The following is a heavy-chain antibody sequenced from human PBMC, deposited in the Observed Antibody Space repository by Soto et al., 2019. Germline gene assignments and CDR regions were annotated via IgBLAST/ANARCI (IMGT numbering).Heavy chain of an antibody. CDR2: IYSGGST. J-gene: IGHJ1*01. CDR3: ARDGYDSSGYYPEYFQH. D-gene: IGHD3-22*01. CDR1: GFTVSSNY. Sequence: EVQLVASGGGLVQPGGSLRLSCAASGFTVSSNYMSWVRQAPGKGLEWVSVIYSGGSTYYADSVKGRFTISRDNSKNTLYLQMNSLRAEDTALYYCARDGYDSSGYYPEYFQHWGQGTLVTVSS. V-gene: IGHV3-66*01.